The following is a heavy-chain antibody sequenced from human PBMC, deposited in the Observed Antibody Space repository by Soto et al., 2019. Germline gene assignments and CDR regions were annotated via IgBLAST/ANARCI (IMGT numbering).Heavy chain of an antibody. V-gene: IGHV6-1*01. J-gene: IGHJ3*02. Sequence: SQTLSLTCAISGDSVSSNSAAWNWIRQSPSRGLEWLGRTYYRSKWYNDYAVSVKSRITINPDTSKNQLSLQLNSVTPEDTAVYYCARESIAAAGTDDAFDIWGQGTMVTVSS. CDR3: ARESIAAAGTDDAFDI. D-gene: IGHD6-13*01. CDR2: TYYRSKWYN. CDR1: GDSVSSNSAA.